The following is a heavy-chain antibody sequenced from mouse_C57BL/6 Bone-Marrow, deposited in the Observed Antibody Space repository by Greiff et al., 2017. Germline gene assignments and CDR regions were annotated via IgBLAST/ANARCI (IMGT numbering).Heavy chain of an antibody. Sequence: QVQLQQSGAELARPGASVKLSCKASGYTFTSYGISWVKQRTGQGLEWIGEIYPRSGNTYYNEKFKGKATLTADKSSSTAYMELRRLTSEDSAVYFCARGSYYSNYFDYWGQGTTLTVSS. CDR1: GYTFTSYG. CDR3: ARGSYYSNYFDY. J-gene: IGHJ2*01. V-gene: IGHV1-81*01. CDR2: IYPRSGNT. D-gene: IGHD2-5*01.